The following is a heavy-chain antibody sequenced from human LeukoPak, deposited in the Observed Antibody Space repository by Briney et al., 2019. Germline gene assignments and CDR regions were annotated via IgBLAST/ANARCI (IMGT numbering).Heavy chain of an antibody. J-gene: IGHJ4*02. CDR2: IYTSGNT. CDR3: ARGGGYYYDSSGYINPLFDY. V-gene: IGHV4-4*07. CDR1: GGSISSYY. D-gene: IGHD3-22*01. Sequence: PSETLSLTCTVSGGSISSYYWSWIRQPAGKGLEWIGRIYTSGNTNYNPSLKSRVTMSVDTSKNQFSLKLSSVTAADTAVYYCARGGGYYYDSSGYINPLFDYWGQGTLVTVSS.